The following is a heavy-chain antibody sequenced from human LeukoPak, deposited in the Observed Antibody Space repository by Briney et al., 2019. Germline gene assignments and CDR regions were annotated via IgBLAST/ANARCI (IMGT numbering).Heavy chain of an antibody. CDR2: INPNSGGT. CDR3: ARDLSGYCTNGVCWYYFDY. J-gene: IGHJ4*02. V-gene: IGHV1-2*02. Sequence: ASVKVSCKASGYTFTGYYMHWVRQAPGQGLEWMGWINPNSGGTNYAQKFQGRVTMTRDTSISTAYMELSRLRSDDTAVYYCARDLSGYCTNGVCWYYFDYWGQGTLVTVSS. CDR1: GYTFTGYY. D-gene: IGHD2-8*01.